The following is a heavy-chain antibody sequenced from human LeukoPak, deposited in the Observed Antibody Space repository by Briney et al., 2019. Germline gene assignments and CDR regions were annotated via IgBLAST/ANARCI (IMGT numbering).Heavy chain of an antibody. V-gene: IGHV3-74*01. CDR1: EFTFSRYW. D-gene: IGHD4-17*01. CDR2: IISDSSYT. J-gene: IGHJ4*02. CDR3: VRAAGYGDYGGFDY. Sequence: GGSLRLSCAAPEFTFSRYWMHWVRQAPGKGLGWVARIISDSSYTNYADSVKGRFTISRDNAKNTLYLQMHSLRAEDTAVYYCVRAAGYGDYGGFDYWGQGTLVTVSS.